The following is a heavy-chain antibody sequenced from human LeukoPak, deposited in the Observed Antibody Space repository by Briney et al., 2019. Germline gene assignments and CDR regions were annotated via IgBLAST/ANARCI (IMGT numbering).Heavy chain of an antibody. CDR3: ARSSSWYDYFDY. CDR2: TIQDGSEK. CDR1: GFTFSGYW. V-gene: IGHV3-7*03. D-gene: IGHD6-13*01. Sequence: GGSLRLSCAASGFTFSGYWMSWVRQAPGKGLEWVANTIQDGSEKYYADSVKGRFTISRDNSKNTLYLQMNSLRAEDTAVYYCARSSSWYDYFDYWGQGTLVTVSS. J-gene: IGHJ4*02.